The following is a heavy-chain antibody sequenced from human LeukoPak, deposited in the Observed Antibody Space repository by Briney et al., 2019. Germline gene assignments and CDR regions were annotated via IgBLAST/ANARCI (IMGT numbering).Heavy chain of an antibody. CDR2: ISAYNGNT. D-gene: IGHD3-22*01. CDR3: ARDYVSVSYYYDSSGYYYEDY. Sequence: ASVKVSCKASGYTFTSYGISWVRQAPGQGLEWMGWISAYNGNTNYAQKLQGRVTMTTDTSTSTAYMALRSLRSDDTAVYYCARDYVSVSYYYDSSGYYYEDYWGQGTLVTVSS. CDR1: GYTFTSYG. J-gene: IGHJ4*02. V-gene: IGHV1-18*01.